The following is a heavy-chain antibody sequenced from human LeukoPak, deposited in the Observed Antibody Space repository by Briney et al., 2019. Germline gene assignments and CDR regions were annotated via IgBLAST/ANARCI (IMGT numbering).Heavy chain of an antibody. CDR2: IYTSGST. CDR1: GGSISSCY. CDR3: ARVRGEQLGGYYFDY. J-gene: IGHJ4*02. Sequence: NPSETLSLTCTVSGGSISSCYWSWIRQPAGKGLEWIGRIYTSGSTNYNPSLKSRVTMSVDTSKNQFSLKLSSVTAADTAVYYCARVRGEQLGGYYFDYWGQGTLVTVSS. D-gene: IGHD6-6*01. V-gene: IGHV4-4*07.